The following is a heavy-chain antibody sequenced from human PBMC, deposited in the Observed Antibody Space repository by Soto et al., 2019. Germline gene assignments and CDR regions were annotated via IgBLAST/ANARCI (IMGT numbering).Heavy chain of an antibody. CDR1: GFTFSNYD. Sequence: GGSLRLSCAASGFTFSNYDMRWVRQVTGKGLEWVSAIGTVGDTYYPGSVKGRFTISRENAENSLYLQMNSLRAEDTAIYYCARDGDRQKKNYGLDVWGPGTAVTVSS. J-gene: IGHJ6*02. V-gene: IGHV3-13*01. CDR3: ARDGDRQKKNYGLDV. CDR2: IGTVGDT. D-gene: IGHD3-10*01.